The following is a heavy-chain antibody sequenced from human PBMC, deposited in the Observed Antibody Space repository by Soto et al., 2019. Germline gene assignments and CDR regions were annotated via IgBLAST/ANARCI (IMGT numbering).Heavy chain of an antibody. CDR1: GFTFSDAW. V-gene: IGHV3-15*01. CDR3: NTDLWRIALVVGSTGYFNP. J-gene: IGHJ5*02. CDR2: IKSKSDGGTT. D-gene: IGHD2-15*01. Sequence: GGSLRLSCAASGFTFSDAWMSWVRQAPGQGLDWVGRIKSKSDGGTTEYAAPVRGRFTISRDDSKNTLYLQMNSLKTEDTAVYYCNTDLWRIALVVGSTGYFNPWGQGTQVTVSS.